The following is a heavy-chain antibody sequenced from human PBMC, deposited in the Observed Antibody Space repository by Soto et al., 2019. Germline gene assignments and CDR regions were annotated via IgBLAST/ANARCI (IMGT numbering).Heavy chain of an antibody. CDR2: ISSSSSTI. V-gene: IGHV3-48*01. Sequence: GGSLRLSCAASGFTFSSYSMNWVRHAPGKGLEWVSYISSSSSTIYYADSVKGRFTISRDNAKNSLYLQMNSLRAEDTAVYYCARDLGYYGDYVGYWGQGTLVTVSS. J-gene: IGHJ4*02. D-gene: IGHD4-17*01. CDR1: GFTFSSYS. CDR3: ARDLGYYGDYVGY.